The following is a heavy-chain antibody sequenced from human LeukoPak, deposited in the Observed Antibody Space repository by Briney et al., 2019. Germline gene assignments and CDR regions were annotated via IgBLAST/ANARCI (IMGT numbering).Heavy chain of an antibody. CDR3: ARDHGLRGS. V-gene: IGHV3-21*01. Sequence: PGGALRLSCAASGFTFSSYSMNWVRRAPGKGLEWVSSISSSSSYIYYADSVKGRFTISRDNAKNSLYLQMNSLRAEDTAVYYCARDHGLRGSWGQGTLVTVSS. CDR1: GFTFSSYS. CDR2: ISSSSSYI. J-gene: IGHJ4*02. D-gene: IGHD3-10*01.